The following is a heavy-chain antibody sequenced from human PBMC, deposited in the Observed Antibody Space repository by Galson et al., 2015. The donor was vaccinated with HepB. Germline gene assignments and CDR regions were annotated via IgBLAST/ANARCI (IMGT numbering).Heavy chain of an antibody. D-gene: IGHD5-24*01. J-gene: IGHJ4*02. CDR2: ISSNGGST. Sequence: LRLSCAASGFIFRSNVMHWVRQAPGKGLEYVSGISSNGGSTYYANSVKGRFTISRDNSKNTLYLQMGSLRTEDMAVYYCARARGRDAYNFDYWGQGTLVTVSS. V-gene: IGHV3-64*01. CDR3: ARARGRDAYNFDY. CDR1: GFIFRSNV.